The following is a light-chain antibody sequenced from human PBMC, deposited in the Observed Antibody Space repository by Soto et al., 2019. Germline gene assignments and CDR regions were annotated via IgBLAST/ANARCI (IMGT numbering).Light chain of an antibody. V-gene: IGKV3-20*01. Sequence: EFVLTQSPGTLSLSPGGRATLSCRASQTVRNNYLAWYQQKPGQAPRLLIYDASSRATGIPERFSGGGSGTEFALTISRLEPEDFAVYYCQQFSSYPLTFGGGTKVDIK. J-gene: IGKJ4*01. CDR3: QQFSSYPLT. CDR1: QTVRNNY. CDR2: DAS.